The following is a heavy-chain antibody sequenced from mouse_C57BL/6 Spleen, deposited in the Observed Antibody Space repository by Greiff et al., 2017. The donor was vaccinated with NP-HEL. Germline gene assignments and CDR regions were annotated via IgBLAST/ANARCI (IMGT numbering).Heavy chain of an antibody. CDR1: GFPFSSYA. V-gene: IGHV5-4*03. J-gene: IGHJ3*01. CDR2: ISDCGSYT. Sequence: EVKLMESGGGLVKPGGSLKLSCAASGFPFSSYAMSWVRQTPEKRLGWVATISDCGSYTYYPDNVKGRFTISRDNAKNNLYLQMSHLKSEDTAMYYCARPYDYDEEFFAYWGQGTLVTVSA. CDR3: ARPYDYDEEFFAY. D-gene: IGHD2-4*01.